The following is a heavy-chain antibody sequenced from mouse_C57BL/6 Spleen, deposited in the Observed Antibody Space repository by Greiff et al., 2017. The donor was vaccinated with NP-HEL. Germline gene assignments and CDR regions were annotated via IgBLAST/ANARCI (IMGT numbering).Heavy chain of an antibody. D-gene: IGHD2-1*01. CDR3: ARSGNYVNYFDY. J-gene: IGHJ2*01. CDR1: GYTFTSYW. CDR2: IDPSDSYT. Sequence: QVQLQQPGAELVRPGTSVKLSCKASGYTFTSYWMHWVKQRPGQGLEWIGVIDPSDSYTNYNQKFKGKATLTVDTSSSTAYMQLSSLTSEDSAVYYCARSGNYVNYFDYWGQGTTLTVSS. V-gene: IGHV1-59*01.